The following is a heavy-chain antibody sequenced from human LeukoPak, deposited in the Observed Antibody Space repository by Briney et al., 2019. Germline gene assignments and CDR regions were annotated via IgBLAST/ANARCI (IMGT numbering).Heavy chain of an antibody. Sequence: ASVKVSCKASGYTFTGYYMHWVRQAPGQGLEWMGWINPNSGGTNYAQKFQGRVTMTRDMSISTAYMELSRLRSDDTAVYYCARGRGWGLYDDFDIWGQGTMVTVSS. CDR1: GYTFTGYY. CDR2: INPNSGGT. J-gene: IGHJ3*02. V-gene: IGHV1-2*02. CDR3: ARGRGWGLYDDFDI. D-gene: IGHD6-19*01.